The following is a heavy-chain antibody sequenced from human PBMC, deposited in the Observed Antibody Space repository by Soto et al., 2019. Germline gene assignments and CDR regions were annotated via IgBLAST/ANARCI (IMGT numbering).Heavy chain of an antibody. CDR2: ISGPGGSI. V-gene: IGHV3-23*01. CDR3: ARDERIAVAGTDN. CDR1: GFTFSNYA. D-gene: IGHD6-19*01. Sequence: EVQLLESGGGLVQPGGSLRLSCAASGFTFSNYAMTWVRQAAGKGLEWVSSISGPGGSIYYADSVQGRFTISRDNSKNTLFLQMNTLRAEDTALYYCARDERIAVAGTDNWGQGILVTVTS. J-gene: IGHJ4*02.